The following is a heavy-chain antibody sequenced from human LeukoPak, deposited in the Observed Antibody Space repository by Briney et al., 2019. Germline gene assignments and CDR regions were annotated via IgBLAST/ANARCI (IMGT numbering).Heavy chain of an antibody. CDR2: ISAYNGNT. V-gene: IGHV1-18*01. CDR3: ARVGATTPYYYGMDV. CDR1: GYTFTSYG. J-gene: IGHJ6*02. Sequence: ASVKVSCKASGYTFTSYGISWVRQAPGQGLEWMGWISAYNGNTNYAQKLQGRVTMTTDTSTGTAYMELRSLRSDDTAVYYCARVGATTPYYYGMDVWGQGTTVTVSS. D-gene: IGHD1-26*01.